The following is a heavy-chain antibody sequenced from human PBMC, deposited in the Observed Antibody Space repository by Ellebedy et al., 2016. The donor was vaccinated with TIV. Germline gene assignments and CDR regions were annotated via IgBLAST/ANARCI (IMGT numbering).Heavy chain of an antibody. CDR3: AKDRSRRSGLGIFSFDY. D-gene: IGHD5-12*01. J-gene: IGHJ4*02. CDR1: GFTFDNYA. V-gene: IGHV3-9*01. Sequence: SLKISCAASGFTFDNYAMHWVRQAPGKGLEWVAGISWNRDHIAYADSVKGRFTITRDNAKNSLYLQMDSLRAEDTALYYCAKDRSRRSGLGIFSFDYWGQGTLVTVSS. CDR2: ISWNRDHI.